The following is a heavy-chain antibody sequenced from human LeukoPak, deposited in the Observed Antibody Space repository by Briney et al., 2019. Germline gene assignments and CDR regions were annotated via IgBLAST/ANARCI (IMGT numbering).Heavy chain of an antibody. CDR2: ISSSSSYI. Sequence: GGSLRLSCAASGFTFSSYSMNWVRQAPGKGLEWVSSISSSSSYIYYADSVKGRFTISRDNAKNSLCLQMNSLRAEDTAVYYCARDRGYSYGFAYWGQGTLVTVSS. V-gene: IGHV3-21*01. D-gene: IGHD5-18*01. J-gene: IGHJ4*02. CDR1: GFTFSSYS. CDR3: ARDRGYSYGFAY.